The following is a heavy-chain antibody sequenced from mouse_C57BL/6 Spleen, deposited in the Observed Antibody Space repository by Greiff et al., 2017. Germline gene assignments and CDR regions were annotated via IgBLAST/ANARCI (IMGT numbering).Heavy chain of an antibody. Sequence: VQLQQPGAELVRPGTSVKLSCKASGYTFTSYWMHWVKQRPGQGLEWIGVIDPSDSYTNYNQKFKGKATLTVDTSSSTAYMQLSSLTSEDSAVYYCAHYSNYDGFDAMDYWGQGTSVTVSS. J-gene: IGHJ4*01. CDR1: GYTFTSYW. CDR3: AHYSNYDGFDAMDY. V-gene: IGHV1-59*01. D-gene: IGHD2-5*01. CDR2: IDPSDSYT.